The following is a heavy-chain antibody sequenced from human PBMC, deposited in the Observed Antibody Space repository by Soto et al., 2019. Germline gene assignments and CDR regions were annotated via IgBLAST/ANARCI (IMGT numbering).Heavy chain of an antibody. D-gene: IGHD3-22*01. CDR3: ARDPASSSGYFNWFDP. Sequence: GASVKVSCKVSGYTLTELSMHWVRQAPGKGLEWMGGFDPEDGETIYAQKFQGRVTMTRDTSISTAYMELSRLRSDDTAVYYCARDPASSSGYFNWFDPWGQGTLVTVSS. V-gene: IGHV1-24*01. J-gene: IGHJ5*02. CDR2: FDPEDGET. CDR1: GYTLTELS.